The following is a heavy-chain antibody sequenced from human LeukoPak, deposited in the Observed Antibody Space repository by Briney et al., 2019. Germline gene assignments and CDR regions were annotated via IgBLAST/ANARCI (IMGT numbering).Heavy chain of an antibody. CDR1: GGTFSSYA. V-gene: IGHV1-69*13. CDR3: ASLYDYSSGYCY. Sequence: SVKVSCKASGGTFSSYAISWVRQAPGQGLEWMGGIIPILGTANYAQKFQGRVTITADESTSTAYMELSSLRSEDTAVYYCASLYDYSSGYCYWGQGTLVTVSS. J-gene: IGHJ4*02. CDR2: IIPILGTA. D-gene: IGHD3-22*01.